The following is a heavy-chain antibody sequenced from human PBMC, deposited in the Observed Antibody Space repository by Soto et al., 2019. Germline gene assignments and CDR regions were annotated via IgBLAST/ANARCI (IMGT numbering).Heavy chain of an antibody. V-gene: IGHV1-69*13. D-gene: IGHD6-13*01. CDR2: IIPIFGTA. Sequence: GXSVKVSFKASGGTFSSYAISWVRQAPGQGLEWMGGIIPIFGTANYAQKFQGRVTITADESTSTAYMELSSLRSEDTAVYYCARAPEYSSSWYYFDYWGHGALVTVS. CDR3: ARAPEYSSSWYYFDY. J-gene: IGHJ4*01. CDR1: GGTFSSYA.